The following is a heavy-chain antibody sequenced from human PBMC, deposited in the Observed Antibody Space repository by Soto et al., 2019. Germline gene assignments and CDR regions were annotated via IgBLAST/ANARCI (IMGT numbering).Heavy chain of an antibody. J-gene: IGHJ4*02. D-gene: IGHD3-16*01. CDR2: ISGSGVSI. V-gene: IGHV3-23*01. CDR1: GFTFSNYA. CDR3: ATRGPQYYFDY. Sequence: GGSLRLSCAASGFTFSNYAMSWVRQAPGKGLGWVSAISGSGVSIYYADSLKGRFTISRDNSKNTLYLQMNSLRAEDTALYYCATRGPQYYFDYWGQGTLVTVSS.